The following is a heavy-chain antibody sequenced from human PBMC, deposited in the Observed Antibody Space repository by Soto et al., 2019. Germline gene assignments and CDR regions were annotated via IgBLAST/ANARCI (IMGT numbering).Heavy chain of an antibody. CDR1: GFTFSNFR. V-gene: IGHV3-7*01. CDR2: IKPDGTAQ. J-gene: IGHJ5*02. Sequence: XGSLRLSCVAAGFTFSNFRMNWLRQPPGKGLEGGANIKPDGTAQAYVDSVKGRFTVSRDNAKNSLYLQMNSLRADDTGIYLCGAWDSSNNHWGQGALVTVSS. D-gene: IGHD1-26*01. CDR3: GAWDSSNNH.